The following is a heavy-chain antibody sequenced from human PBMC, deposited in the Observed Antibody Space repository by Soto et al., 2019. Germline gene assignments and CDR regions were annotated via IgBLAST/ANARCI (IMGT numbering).Heavy chain of an antibody. D-gene: IGHD6-6*01. CDR3: ARDGAYSSSSGGLFDY. Sequence: GGSLRLSCAASGFTFSSYGMHWVRQAPGKGLEWVAVIWYDGSNKYYADSVKGRFTISRDNSKNTQYLQMNSLRAEDTAVYYCARDGAYSSSSGGLFDYWGQGTLVTVSS. V-gene: IGHV3-33*01. CDR2: IWYDGSNK. J-gene: IGHJ4*02. CDR1: GFTFSSYG.